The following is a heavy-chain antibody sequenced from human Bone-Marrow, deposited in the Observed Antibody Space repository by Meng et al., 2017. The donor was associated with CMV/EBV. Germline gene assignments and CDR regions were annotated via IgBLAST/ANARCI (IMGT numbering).Heavy chain of an antibody. J-gene: IGHJ4*02. Sequence: LSLTCAASGFTFSSYEMNWVRQAPGKGLEWVSSISSSSSYIYYADSVKGRFTISRDNAKNSLYLQMNGLRAEDTAVYYCARDTLIRGVDYWGQGTLVTVSS. V-gene: IGHV3-21*01. D-gene: IGHD1-26*01. CDR2: ISSSSSYI. CDR1: GFTFSSYE. CDR3: ARDTLIRGVDY.